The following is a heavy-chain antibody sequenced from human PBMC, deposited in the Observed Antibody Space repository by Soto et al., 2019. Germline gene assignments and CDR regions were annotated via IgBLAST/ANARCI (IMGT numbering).Heavy chain of an antibody. V-gene: IGHV3-48*02. CDR1: RFTFSSYS. D-gene: IGHD1-7*01. Sequence: GSLRLSCAASRFTFSSYSMNWVRHAPGKGLEWVSYISSSSSNIYYADSVKGRFTISRDNAKNSLYLQMNSLRDEDTAVYYCERDRLTGTTALSDYWGQGTLVTVSS. J-gene: IGHJ4*02. CDR3: ERDRLTGTTALSDY. CDR2: ISSSSSNI.